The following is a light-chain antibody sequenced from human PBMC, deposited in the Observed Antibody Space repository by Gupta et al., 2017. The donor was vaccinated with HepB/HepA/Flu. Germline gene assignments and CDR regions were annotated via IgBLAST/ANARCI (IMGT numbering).Light chain of an antibody. J-gene: IGLJ1*01. Sequence: QSVFTQPPSASGTTGLRVTISCSGSSSNVGSPNINWYHQLPGTAPKLLIYSTNQRPSGVTDRFSASKSGTSASLAISGLQSEDEADYFCGTWDKSLNAFVFGTGTEVTVL. CDR3: GTWDKSLNAFV. CDR1: SSNVGSPN. V-gene: IGLV1-44*01. CDR2: STN.